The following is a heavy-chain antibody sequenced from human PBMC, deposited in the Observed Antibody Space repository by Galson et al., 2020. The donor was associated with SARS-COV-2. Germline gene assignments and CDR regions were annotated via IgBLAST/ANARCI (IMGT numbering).Heavy chain of an antibody. D-gene: IGHD3-10*01. Sequence: ASVKVSCKASGYTFTSYGISWVRQAPGQGLEWMGWISAYNGNTNYAQKLQGRVIMTTDTSTSTAYMELRSLRSDDTAVYYCARGVIMVRGVTVYYYYGMDVWGQGTTVTVSS. J-gene: IGHJ6*02. V-gene: IGHV1-18*01. CDR1: GYTFTSYG. CDR2: ISAYNGNT. CDR3: ARGVIMVRGVTVYYYYGMDV.